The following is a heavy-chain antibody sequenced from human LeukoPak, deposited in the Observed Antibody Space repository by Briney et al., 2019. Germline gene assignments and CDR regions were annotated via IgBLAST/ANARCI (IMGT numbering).Heavy chain of an antibody. Sequence: GGSLRLSCATSGFMFSNHAMTWVRQAPGKGLEWVSTISGSGGSTYYADSVKGRFTISRDNSKNTLYLQMSSLRAEDTAVYYCAKDRGRYYDSSGYYWGYYFDSWGQGILVTVST. CDR2: ISGSGGST. D-gene: IGHD3-22*01. J-gene: IGHJ4*02. CDR3: AKDRGRYYDSSGYYWGYYFDS. CDR1: GFMFSNHA. V-gene: IGHV3-23*01.